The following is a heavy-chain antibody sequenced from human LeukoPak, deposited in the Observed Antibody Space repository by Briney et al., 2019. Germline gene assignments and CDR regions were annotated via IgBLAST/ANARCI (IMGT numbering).Heavy chain of an antibody. CDR2: ISGSGGST. Sequence: GGSLRLSCAASGFTFSSYGMSWVRQAPGKGLEWVSAISGSGGSTYYADSVKGRFTISRDNSKNTLYLQMNSLRAEDTAVYYCAKDYVTYYYDSSGFDRMYYFDYWGQGTLVTVSS. V-gene: IGHV3-23*01. CDR3: AKDYVTYYYDSSGFDRMYYFDY. D-gene: IGHD3-22*01. CDR1: GFTFSSYG. J-gene: IGHJ4*02.